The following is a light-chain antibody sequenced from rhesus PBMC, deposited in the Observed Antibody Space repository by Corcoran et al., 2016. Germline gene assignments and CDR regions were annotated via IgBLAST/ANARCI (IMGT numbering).Light chain of an antibody. Sequence: DIQMTQSPSSVSASVGVRVTITCRARQGSRSNLAWYQQKPGKAPKLLIFYATTLQRGVPSRFSGRGSGTDFTLTLSGLQPEDFATYYCQQYNSLPLTFRGGTKVELK. CDR2: YAT. J-gene: IGKJ4*01. CDR1: QGSRSN. V-gene: IGKV1-25*01. CDR3: QQYNSLPLT.